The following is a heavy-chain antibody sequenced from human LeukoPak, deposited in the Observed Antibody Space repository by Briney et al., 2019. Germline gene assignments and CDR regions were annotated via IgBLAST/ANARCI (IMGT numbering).Heavy chain of an antibody. J-gene: IGHJ5*02. CDR1: GGSISSYY. D-gene: IGHD3-9*01. V-gene: IGHV4-59*01. CDR2: IYYSGST. Sequence: SETLSLTCTVSGGSISSYYWSWIRQPPGKGLEWIGYIYYSGSTNYNPSLKSRVTISVDTSKNQFSLKLSSVTAADTAVYYCARGDILTGYSYDPWGQGTLVTVSS. CDR3: ARGDILTGYSYDP.